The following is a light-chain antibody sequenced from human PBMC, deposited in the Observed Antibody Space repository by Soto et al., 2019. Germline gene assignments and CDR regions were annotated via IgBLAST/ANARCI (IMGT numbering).Light chain of an antibody. CDR2: HTS. Sequence: ENVLTQSPGTLSLSPGERATLSCRASQSISSSSLAWYQQEPGRAPRLIIYHTSSRATGIPDRFSGSGSGTDFTLTISRLEPEDFAVYYCQQYDSSPRTFGQGTKVEIK. CDR1: QSISSSS. CDR3: QQYDSSPRT. V-gene: IGKV3-20*01. J-gene: IGKJ1*01.